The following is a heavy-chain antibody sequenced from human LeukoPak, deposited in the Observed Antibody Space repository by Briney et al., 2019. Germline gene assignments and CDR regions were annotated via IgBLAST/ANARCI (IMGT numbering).Heavy chain of an antibody. V-gene: IGHV1-2*02. D-gene: IGHD5-12*01. CDR3: ARDGKLKWLQLIN. CDR2: INPNSGGT. Sequence: ASVKVSCKASGYTFTGYYMHWVRQAPGQGLEWMGWINPNSGGTNYAQKFQGRVTMTRDTSISTAYMELSRLRSDDTAVCYCARDGKLKWLQLINWGQGTLVTVSS. J-gene: IGHJ4*02. CDR1: GYTFTGYY.